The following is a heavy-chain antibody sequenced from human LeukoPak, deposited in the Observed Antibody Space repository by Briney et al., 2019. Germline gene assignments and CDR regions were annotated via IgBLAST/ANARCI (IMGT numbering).Heavy chain of an antibody. CDR2: ISAYNGNT. Sequence: ASVKVSCKASGYTFTSYGISWVRQAPGQGLEWMGWISAYNGNTNYAQKLQGRVTMTTDTSTSTAYMELRSLRSDDTAVYYCAREVPYCSSTSCPPFDYWAREPWSPSPQ. CDR1: GYTFTSYG. D-gene: IGHD2-2*01. CDR3: AREVPYCSSTSCPPFDY. J-gene: IGHJ4*02. V-gene: IGHV1-18*01.